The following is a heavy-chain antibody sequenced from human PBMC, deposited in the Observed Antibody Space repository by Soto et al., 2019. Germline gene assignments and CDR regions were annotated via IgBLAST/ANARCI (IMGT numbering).Heavy chain of an antibody. Sequence: GESLKISCKGSGYSFTSYWIGWVRQMPGKGLEWMGIIYPGDSDTRYSPSFQGQVTISADKSISTAYLQWSSLKASDTAMYYCARLRSPIVVVVAATPGDNWFDPWGQGTLVPVSS. V-gene: IGHV5-51*01. CDR3: ARLRSPIVVVVAATPGDNWFDP. CDR2: IYPGDSDT. J-gene: IGHJ5*02. CDR1: GYSFTSYW. D-gene: IGHD2-15*01.